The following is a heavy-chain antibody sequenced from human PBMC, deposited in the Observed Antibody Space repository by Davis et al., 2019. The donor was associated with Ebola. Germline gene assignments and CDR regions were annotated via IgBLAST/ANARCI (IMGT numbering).Heavy chain of an antibody. V-gene: IGHV4-39*07. CDR2: LYSSGST. CDR3: ARGAHIAVVTATWGPSSYFDY. D-gene: IGHD2-21*02. CDR1: GGSISSYNYY. Sequence: MPSETLSLTCTVSGGSISSYNYYWGWIRQPPGKGLEWIMTLYSSGSTNYNPSLKSRVTISVDPSKNQFSLRLTSVTAADMAVYYCARGAHIAVVTATWGPSSYFDYWGQGTLVTASS. J-gene: IGHJ4*02.